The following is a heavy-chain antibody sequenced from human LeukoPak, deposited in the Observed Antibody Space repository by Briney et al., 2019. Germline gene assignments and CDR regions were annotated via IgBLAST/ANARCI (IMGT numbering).Heavy chain of an antibody. J-gene: IGHJ1*01. D-gene: IGHD3-9*01. Sequence: SETLSLTCTVSGYPINNDDYWAWVRQPPGKGLEWIGYIYHSGSTYYNPSLKSRLTISLDTSKNQFSLKLNSVTAADTAVYYCARLKMDYDILTAYLDSWGQGTLVIVSS. CDR3: ARLKMDYDILTAYLDS. CDR2: IYHSGST. V-gene: IGHV4-38-2*02. CDR1: GYPINNDDY.